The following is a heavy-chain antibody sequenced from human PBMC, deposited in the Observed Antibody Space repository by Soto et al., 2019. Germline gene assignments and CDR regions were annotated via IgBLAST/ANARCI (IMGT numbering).Heavy chain of an antibody. D-gene: IGHD6-25*01. J-gene: IGHJ6*02. CDR2: ISGSGGRT. V-gene: IGHV3-23*01. Sequence: EVQLLESGGGLVQPGGSLRLSCAASGFTFSSYAMSWVRQAPGKGLEWVSGISGSGGRTYYADSVKGRFTISRDTSKNTXYLQMNGLRAEDTAVYYCASHHRSGSSGDYYYGMDVWGQGTTVTVSS. CDR1: GFTFSSYA. CDR3: ASHHRSGSSGDYYYGMDV.